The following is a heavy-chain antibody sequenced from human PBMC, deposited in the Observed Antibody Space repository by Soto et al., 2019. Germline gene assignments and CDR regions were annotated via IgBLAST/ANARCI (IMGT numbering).Heavy chain of an antibody. Sequence: XTLSLPCTVSGGSLSSYYWGWIRQPPGKGLEWIGYIYYSGSTNYNPSLKSRVTISVDTSKNQFSLKLSSVTAADKAVYYCARGGALSNWFDPWGQGTLVTVSS. CDR2: IYYSGST. CDR1: GGSLSSYY. J-gene: IGHJ5*02. CDR3: ARGGALSNWFDP. V-gene: IGHV4-59*01. D-gene: IGHD1-26*01.